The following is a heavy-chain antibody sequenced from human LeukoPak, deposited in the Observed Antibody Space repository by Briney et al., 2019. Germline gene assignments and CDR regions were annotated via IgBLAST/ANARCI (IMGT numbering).Heavy chain of an antibody. D-gene: IGHD2-21*02. CDR1: GGSFSDYF. CDR3: ARFSRITWGDWGDPFDV. Sequence: SETLSLMCSVSGGSFSDYFCSWIRQPPGKGLEWIGEIDDGGNTNYNPSLMSRVIVAMEKSKKQFSLVMRSVTAADTAIYYCARFSRITWGDWGDPFDVRRQGATVIVSS. V-gene: IGHV4-34*01. CDR2: IDDGGNT. J-gene: IGHJ3*01.